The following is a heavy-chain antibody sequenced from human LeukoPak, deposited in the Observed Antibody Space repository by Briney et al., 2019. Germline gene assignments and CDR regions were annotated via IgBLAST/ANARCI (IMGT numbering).Heavy chain of an antibody. CDR2: INPNSGGT. CDR3: ARSYGSGSYGYYYGMDV. D-gene: IGHD3-10*01. J-gene: IGHJ6*02. V-gene: IGHV1-2*02. Sequence: GASVKVSCKASGYTFTGYYMHWVRQAPGQGLEWMGWINPNSGGTNYAQKFQGRVTMTRDTSISAAYMELSRLRSDDTAVYYCARSYGSGSYGYYYGMDVRGQGTTVTVSS. CDR1: GYTFTGYY.